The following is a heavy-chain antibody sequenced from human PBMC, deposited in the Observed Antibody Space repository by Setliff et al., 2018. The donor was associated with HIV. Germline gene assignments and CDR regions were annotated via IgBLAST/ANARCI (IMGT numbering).Heavy chain of an antibody. D-gene: IGHD2-15*01. CDR2: MYHSGST. V-gene: IGHV4-38-2*02. CDR3: ARDVGRLDYFDY. Sequence: KPSETLSLTCTVSGYSISSGYYWGWIRQPPGKGLEWIGSMYHSGSTYFNPSLKSRLTISVDTSTNQFSLNLTSVTAADTAVYYCARDVGRLDYFDYWGQGTLVTVSS. CDR1: GYSISSGYY. J-gene: IGHJ4*02.